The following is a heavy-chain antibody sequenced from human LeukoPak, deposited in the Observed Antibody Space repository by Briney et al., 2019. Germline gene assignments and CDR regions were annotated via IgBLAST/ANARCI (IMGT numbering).Heavy chain of an antibody. Sequence: GGSLRLSCAASGFTFSNYNMNWVRQAPGKGLEWVSSISTSSSYIYYADSVKGRFTISRDNAKNTLYLQMNSLRAEDTAVYYCARERGYSTTYYFDYWGQGTLVTVSS. D-gene: IGHD1-26*01. CDR1: GFTFSNYN. J-gene: IGHJ4*02. V-gene: IGHV3-21*01. CDR3: ARERGYSTTYYFDY. CDR2: ISTSSSYI.